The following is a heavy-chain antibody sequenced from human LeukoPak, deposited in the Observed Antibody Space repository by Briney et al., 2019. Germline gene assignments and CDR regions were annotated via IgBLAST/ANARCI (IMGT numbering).Heavy chain of an antibody. Sequence: ASVKVSCKASGYTFTNYYLHWVRQAPGQGLEWMGIIDPSGGSTSYAQTFQGRVTMTRDTSASTVYMELSSLRSEDTAVYYCARESTAVEFDHWGQGTLVTVSS. V-gene: IGHV1-46*01. D-gene: IGHD4-23*01. CDR3: ARESTAVEFDH. CDR1: GYTFTNYY. CDR2: IDPSGGST. J-gene: IGHJ4*02.